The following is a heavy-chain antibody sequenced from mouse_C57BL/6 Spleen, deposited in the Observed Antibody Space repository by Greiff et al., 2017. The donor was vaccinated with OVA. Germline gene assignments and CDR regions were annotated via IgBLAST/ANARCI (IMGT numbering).Heavy chain of an antibody. Sequence: VQLQQPGPDLVKPGASVKLSCKASGYTFTSYWMHWVKQRPGQGLEWIGNINPSPGGTHYNEKFKRTATLTVDKSSSTAYMQLRSLTSADSAVDYGARRDYDYASGYDMEYWGQGTSVTVSS. CDR2: INPSPGGT. V-gene: IGHV1-53*01. CDR3: ARRDYDYASGYDMEY. J-gene: IGHJ4*01. D-gene: IGHD2-4*01. CDR1: GYTFTSYW.